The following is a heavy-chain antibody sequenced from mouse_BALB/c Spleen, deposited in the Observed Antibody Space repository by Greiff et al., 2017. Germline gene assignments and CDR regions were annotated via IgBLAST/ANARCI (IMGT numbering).Heavy chain of an antibody. CDR3: ARTQTGTGYAMDY. V-gene: IGHV2-2*02. CDR1: GFSLTSYG. CDR2: IWSGGST. D-gene: IGHD4-1*01. Sequence: QVQLKESGPGLVQPSQSLSITCTVSGFSLTSYGVHWVRQSPGKGLEWLGVIWSGGSTDYNAAFISRLSISKDNSKSQVFFKMNSLQANDTAIYYCARTQTGTGYAMDYWGQGTSVTVSS. J-gene: IGHJ4*01.